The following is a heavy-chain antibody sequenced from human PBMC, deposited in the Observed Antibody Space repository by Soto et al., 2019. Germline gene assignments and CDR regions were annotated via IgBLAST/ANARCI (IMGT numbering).Heavy chain of an antibody. V-gene: IGHV3-48*03. Sequence: PGGSLRLSCAASGFTFSSYEMNWVRQAPGKGLEWVSYISSSGSTIYYADSVKGRFTISRDNAKNSLYLQMNSLRAEDTAVYYCAREVRAATWGLYGMDVWGQGTTVTVSS. CDR2: ISSSGSTI. D-gene: IGHD2-2*01. CDR3: AREVRAATWGLYGMDV. J-gene: IGHJ6*02. CDR1: GFTFSSYE.